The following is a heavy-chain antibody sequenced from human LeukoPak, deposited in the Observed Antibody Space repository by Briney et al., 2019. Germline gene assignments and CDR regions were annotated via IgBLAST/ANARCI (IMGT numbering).Heavy chain of an antibody. CDR2: IKQDGSEK. Sequence: GGSLRLSCAASGFTFSSYWMSWVRQAPGNGLEWVANIKQDGSEKYYVDSVKGRFTISRDNAKNSLYLQMNSLRAEDTAVYYCARTGGYYDSSGYSSGEFDYWGQGTLVTVSS. D-gene: IGHD3-22*01. CDR3: ARTGGYYDSSGYSSGEFDY. CDR1: GFTFSSYW. J-gene: IGHJ4*02. V-gene: IGHV3-7*01.